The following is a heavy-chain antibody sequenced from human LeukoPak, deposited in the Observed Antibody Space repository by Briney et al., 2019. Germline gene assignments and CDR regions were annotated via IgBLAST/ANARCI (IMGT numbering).Heavy chain of an antibody. CDR2: MNPNSGNT. Sequence: ASVNVSCKASGYTFTSYDINWVRQATGQGLEWMGWMNPNSGNTGYAQKFQGRVTMTRNTSISTAYMELSSLRSEDTAVYYCAREGWSSGRNWFDPWGQGTLVTVSS. J-gene: IGHJ5*02. D-gene: IGHD6-19*01. V-gene: IGHV1-8*01. CDR1: GYTFTSYD. CDR3: AREGWSSGRNWFDP.